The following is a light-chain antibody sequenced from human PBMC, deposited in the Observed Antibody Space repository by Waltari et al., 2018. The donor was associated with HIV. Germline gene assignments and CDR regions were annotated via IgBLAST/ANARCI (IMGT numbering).Light chain of an antibody. CDR3: QQYSTSPFT. J-gene: IGKJ5*01. CDR2: GAS. V-gene: IGKV3-20*01. Sequence: ENVLTQSPGALSLSPGERATLSCRASQSVSSTYMAWYQQRPGQAPRLLIYGASSRATGIPDRFLGSGSGTDFTLTINRLEPEDFAVYYCQQYSTSPFTLDQGTRLEIK. CDR1: QSVSSTY.